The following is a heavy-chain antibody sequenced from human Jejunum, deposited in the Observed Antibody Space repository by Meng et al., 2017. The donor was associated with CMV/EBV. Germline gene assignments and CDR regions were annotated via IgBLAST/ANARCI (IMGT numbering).Heavy chain of an antibody. CDR1: GVSIRSGGYY. J-gene: IGHJ4*02. D-gene: IGHD1-1*01. CDR2: IYFSGTT. CDR3: ARGLDETGFDY. V-gene: IGHV4-31*02. Sequence: VSGVSIRSGGYYWNWIRQHPGKGLEWIGQIYFSGTTFYIPSLKGRLTLSVDTSKTQFSLNLSSVTAADTAMYYCARGLDETGFDYWGRGALVTVSS.